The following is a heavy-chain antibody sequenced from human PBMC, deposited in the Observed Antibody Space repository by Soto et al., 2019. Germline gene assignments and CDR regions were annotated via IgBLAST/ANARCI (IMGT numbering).Heavy chain of an antibody. J-gene: IGHJ6*02. CDR1: GYSFTSYW. CDR2: IDPSDSYT. Sequence: GESLKISCKGSGYSFTSYWISWVRQMPGKGLEWMGRIDPSDSYTNYSPSFQGHVTISADKSISTACLQWSSLKTSDTAMYYCARHEVKIVVVPAAPFYYYGMDVWGQWTPVTVSS. V-gene: IGHV5-10-1*01. D-gene: IGHD2-2*01. CDR3: ARHEVKIVVVPAAPFYYYGMDV.